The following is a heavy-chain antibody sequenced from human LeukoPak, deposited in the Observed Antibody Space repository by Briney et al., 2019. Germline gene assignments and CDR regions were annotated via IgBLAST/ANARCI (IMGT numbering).Heavy chain of an antibody. CDR3: AKDMYYYDTNGYYEN. Sequence: ASVKVSCKASGYTFTDYFMHWVRQAPGQGLEWMGWINPNSGGTNYAQNFQGRVTMTRDTSISTVYMELSRLTSDDTAVYYCAKDMYYYDTNGYYENWGQGTMVTVSS. V-gene: IGHV1-2*02. CDR1: GYTFTDYF. D-gene: IGHD3-22*01. CDR2: INPNSGGT. J-gene: IGHJ3*01.